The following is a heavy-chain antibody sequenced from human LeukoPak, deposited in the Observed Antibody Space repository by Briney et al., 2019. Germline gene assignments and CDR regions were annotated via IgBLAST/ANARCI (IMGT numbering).Heavy chain of an antibody. D-gene: IGHD5-18*01. J-gene: IGHJ4*02. CDR1: GYTFTSYY. Sequence: ASVKVSCKASGYTFTSYYMHWVRQAPGKGLEWMGLINPSGGSTSYAQKFQGRVTMTRDTSTSTVYMELSSLRSEDTAVYYCASSDTAMVPFDYWDQGPLVTVSS. CDR2: INPSGGST. V-gene: IGHV1-46*01. CDR3: ASSDTAMVPFDY.